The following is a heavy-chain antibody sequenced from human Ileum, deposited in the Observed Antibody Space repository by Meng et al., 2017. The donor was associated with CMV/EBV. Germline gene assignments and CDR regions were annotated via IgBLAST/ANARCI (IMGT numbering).Heavy chain of an antibody. CDR3: ARGRDFWSGYYDY. Sequence: SETLSLTCSVSGGSISSSSNYWGWIRQPPGKGPEWIGSIYYSGSTYYNPSLKSRVTISVDTSKNQISLKLSSVTAADTAVYYCARGRDFWSGYYDYWGQGTLVTVSS. J-gene: IGHJ4*02. V-gene: IGHV4-39*07. D-gene: IGHD3-3*01. CDR1: GGSISSSSNY. CDR2: IYYSGST.